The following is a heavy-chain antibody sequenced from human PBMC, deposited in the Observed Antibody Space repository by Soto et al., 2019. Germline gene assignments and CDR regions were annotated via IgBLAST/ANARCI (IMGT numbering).Heavy chain of an antibody. D-gene: IGHD2-2*01. V-gene: IGHV4-61*01. CDR3: AREMGVVPAATWFDP. CDR2: IYYSGST. J-gene: IGHJ5*02. Sequence: PSGTLSLTCTVSGGSVSSGSYYWSWIRQPPGKGLEWIGYIYYSGSTNYNPSLKSRVTISVDTSKNQFSLKLSSVTAADTAVYYCAREMGVVPAATWFDPWGQGTLVTVSS. CDR1: GGSVSSGSYY.